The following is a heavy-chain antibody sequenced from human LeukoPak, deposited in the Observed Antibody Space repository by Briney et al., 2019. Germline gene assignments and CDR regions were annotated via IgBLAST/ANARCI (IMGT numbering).Heavy chain of an antibody. Sequence: GGSLRLSCAASGFTLNNYWMNWVRQAPGKGLEWVANIWEDGSQKYYVDSVKGRFTISRDNAKNSLYLQMNSLRAEDTAVYYCARGDSSSKIDSWGQGTLVTVSS. J-gene: IGHJ4*02. CDR1: GFTLNNYW. CDR2: IWEDGSQK. V-gene: IGHV3-7*01. CDR3: ARGDSSSKIDS. D-gene: IGHD6-6*01.